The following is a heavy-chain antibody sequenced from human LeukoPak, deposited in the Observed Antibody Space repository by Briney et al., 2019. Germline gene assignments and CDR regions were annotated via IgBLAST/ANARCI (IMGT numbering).Heavy chain of an antibody. V-gene: IGHV4-59*01. J-gene: IGHJ4*02. D-gene: IGHD3-16*02. CDR3: ARYVWGSYPTFEDY. CDR1: GGSISSYY. Sequence: SETLSLTCTVSGGSISSYYWSWIRQPPGEGLEWIGYISYSGSTNYNPYLKSRVTISVDTSKNQFSLKLSSVTAADTAVYYCARYVWGSYPTFEDYWGQGTLVTVSS. CDR2: ISYSGST.